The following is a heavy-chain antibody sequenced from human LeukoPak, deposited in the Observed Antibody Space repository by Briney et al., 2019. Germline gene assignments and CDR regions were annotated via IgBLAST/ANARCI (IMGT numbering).Heavy chain of an antibody. Sequence: SETLSLTCTVSDGSISSGDYYWSWIRQPPGKGLEWIGYIYSSGSTYYNPSLKSRVTISVDTSKNQFSLKLSSVTAADTAVFYCARGGCSYYGSSGHYWPHHHDNWGQGTLVTVSS. D-gene: IGHD3-22*01. J-gene: IGHJ4*02. V-gene: IGHV4-30-4*08. CDR3: ARGGCSYYGSSGHYWPHHHDN. CDR1: DGSISSGDYY. CDR2: IYSSGST.